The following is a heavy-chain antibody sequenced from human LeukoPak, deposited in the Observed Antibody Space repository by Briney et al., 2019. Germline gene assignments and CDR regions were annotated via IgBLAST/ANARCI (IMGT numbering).Heavy chain of an antibody. CDR3: ARKGSGWADAFDI. V-gene: IGHV4-61*02. Sequence: SETLSLTCTVSGGSISSGSYYWSWIRQPAGKGLEWIGRIYTSGSTNYNPSLKSRVTISVDTSKNQFSLKLSSVTAADTAVYYCARKGSGWADAFDIWGQGTMVTVSS. CDR1: GGSISSGSYY. D-gene: IGHD6-19*01. J-gene: IGHJ3*02. CDR2: IYTSGST.